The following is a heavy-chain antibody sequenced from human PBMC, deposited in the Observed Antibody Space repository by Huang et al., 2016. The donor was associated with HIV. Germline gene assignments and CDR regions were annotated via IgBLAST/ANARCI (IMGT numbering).Heavy chain of an antibody. J-gene: IGHJ5*02. Sequence: EVELVESGGGLVKPGGSLRLSCAASGFAFSSYGMNWVRQAPGSGLEWVAFIGSDSSYIYYAYSAKGRVTISRDNAKSSIYLQLDSLRAEDTAVYYCAYQQWLVGGLNHWGQGTLVVVSS. CDR1: GFAFSSYG. CDR2: IGSDSSYI. CDR3: AYQQWLVGGLNH. D-gene: IGHD6-19*01. V-gene: IGHV3-21*02.